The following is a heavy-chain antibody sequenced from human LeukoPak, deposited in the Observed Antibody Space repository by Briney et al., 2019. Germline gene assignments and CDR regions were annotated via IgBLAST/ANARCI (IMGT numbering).Heavy chain of an antibody. Sequence: SVKVSCKASGGTFSSYAISWVRQAPGQGLEWMGRIIPIFGTANHAQKFQGRVTITTDESTSTAYMELSSLRSEDTAVYYCAGDSTYGSGSFDYWGQGTLVTVSS. CDR2: IIPIFGTA. J-gene: IGHJ4*02. D-gene: IGHD3-10*01. V-gene: IGHV1-69*05. CDR3: AGDSTYGSGSFDY. CDR1: GGTFSSYA.